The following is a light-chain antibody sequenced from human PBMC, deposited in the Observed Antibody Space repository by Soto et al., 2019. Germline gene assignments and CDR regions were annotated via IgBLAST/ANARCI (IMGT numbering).Light chain of an antibody. CDR3: QQRSNWPPLT. Sequence: EIVLAQSPATLSLSPRERATLSCRASQSVSSSLAWYQQKPGQAPRLLIYDASNGATGIPARFSGSGSGTDFTLTISSLDPEDFAVYYCQQRSNWPPLTFGGGTKVEIK. CDR1: QSVSSS. CDR2: DAS. V-gene: IGKV3-11*01. J-gene: IGKJ4*01.